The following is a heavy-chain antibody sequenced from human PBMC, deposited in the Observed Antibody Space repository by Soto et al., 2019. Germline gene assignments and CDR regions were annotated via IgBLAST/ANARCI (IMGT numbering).Heavy chain of an antibody. CDR3: AGGVKYGAYSRWFDP. J-gene: IGHJ5*02. CDR2: MNPNSGNT. V-gene: IGHV1-8*01. Sequence: QVQLVQSGAEVKKPGASVKVSCKASGNTFTSYDINWVRQATGQGLEYLGWMNPNSGNTAYVQKFQGRVTMTWDTSITTAYIELSSLRSEDTAVYFCAGGVKYGAYSRWFDPWGQGTLVTVSS. D-gene: IGHD4-17*01. CDR1: GNTFTSYD.